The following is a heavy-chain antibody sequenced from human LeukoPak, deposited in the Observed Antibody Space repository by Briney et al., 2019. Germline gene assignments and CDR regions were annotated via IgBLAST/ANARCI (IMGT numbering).Heavy chain of an antibody. J-gene: IGHJ3*02. CDR3: VILVEYCGGECSRVVAFVI. Sequence: SETLSLTCTVSGGFISSSGYYLGWIRQPPGKGLEWIGSIYYTESTYYNPSLKSRVTISVDTSKHQFSLNLSSVTAADTVVDECVILVEYCGGECSRVVAFVIWGQGRMVTVSS. V-gene: IGHV4-39*01. D-gene: IGHD2-21*01. CDR1: GGFISSSGYY. CDR2: IYYTEST.